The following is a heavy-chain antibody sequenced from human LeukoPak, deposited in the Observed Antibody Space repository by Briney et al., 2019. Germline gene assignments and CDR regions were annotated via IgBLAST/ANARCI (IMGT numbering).Heavy chain of an antibody. D-gene: IGHD3-10*01. CDR1: GFTFSSYG. V-gene: IGHV3-33*01. J-gene: IGHJ6*02. CDR3: AREGVSFGGYYGSGSNYYYGMDV. CDR2: IWYDGSNK. Sequence: PGGSLRLSCAASGFTFSSYGMHWVRQAPGKGLEWVAVIWYDGSNKYYADSVKGRFTISRDNSKNTLYLQMNSLRAEDTAVYYCAREGVSFGGYYGSGSNYYYGMDVWGQGTTVTVSS.